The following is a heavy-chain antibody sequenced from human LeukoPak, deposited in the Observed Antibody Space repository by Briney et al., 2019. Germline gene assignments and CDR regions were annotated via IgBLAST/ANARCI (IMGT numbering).Heavy chain of an antibody. CDR1: GFTFNSYW. CDR3: ARGLGLEY. D-gene: IGHD7-27*01. J-gene: IGHJ4*02. Sequence: GGSLRLSCVVSGFTFNSYWMTWVRQAPGKGLEWVANVKQDGSEKNFVDSVKGRFTISRDNAKNSLYLQMNSLRAEDTAVYYCARGLGLEYWGQGTLVTVSS. CDR2: VKQDGSEK. V-gene: IGHV3-7*04.